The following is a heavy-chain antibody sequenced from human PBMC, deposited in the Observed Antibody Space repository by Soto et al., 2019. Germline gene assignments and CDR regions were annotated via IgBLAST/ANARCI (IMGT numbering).Heavy chain of an antibody. CDR1: GFTFSSYS. V-gene: IGHV3-23*01. J-gene: IGHJ1*01. CDR3: ARRYYSLGF. CDR2: VSGNGACT. D-gene: IGHD3-9*01. Sequence: GGSLRLSCAASGFTFSSYSMNWVRQAPGKGLEWVSGVSGNGACTYYADSVKDRFTVFRDNSKKTLYLLMNSLRVEDTAVYYCARRYYSLGFWGQGTLVTVSS.